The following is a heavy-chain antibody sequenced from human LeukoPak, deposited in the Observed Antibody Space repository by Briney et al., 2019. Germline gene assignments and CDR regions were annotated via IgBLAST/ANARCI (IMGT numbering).Heavy chain of an antibody. V-gene: IGHV3-33*01. J-gene: IGHJ4*02. Sequence: GGSLRLSCAASGFTFSSYGMHWVRQAPGKGLEWVAVIWYDGSNKYYADSVKGRFTISRDNSKNTLYLQMNNLRAEDTAVYYCARSYSGSYPAPFDYWGQGTLVTVSS. CDR1: GFTFSSYG. CDR3: ARSYSGSYPAPFDY. D-gene: IGHD1-26*01. CDR2: IWYDGSNK.